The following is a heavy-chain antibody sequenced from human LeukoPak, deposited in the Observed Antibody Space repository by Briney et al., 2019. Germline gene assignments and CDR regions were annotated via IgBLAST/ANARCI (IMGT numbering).Heavy chain of an antibody. J-gene: IGHJ4*02. Sequence: SETLSLTCTVSGYSISSGYYWGWIRQPPGKGLEWIGSIYHSGSTYYNPSLKSRVTISVDTSKNQFSLKLSSVTAADTAVYYCARGWEDLYYFDYWGQGTLVTVSS. D-gene: IGHD1-26*01. CDR2: IYHSGST. CDR3: ARGWEDLYYFDY. V-gene: IGHV4-38-2*02. CDR1: GYSISSGYY.